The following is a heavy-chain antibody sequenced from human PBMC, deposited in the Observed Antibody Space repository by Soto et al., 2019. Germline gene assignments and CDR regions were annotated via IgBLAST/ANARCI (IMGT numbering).Heavy chain of an antibody. Sequence: QVQLVQSGAEVKKPGSSVKVSCKASGGTFSSYAISWVRQAPGQGLEWMGGINPISGTANYAQKFQGRVTITADESTSTVYMELSSLRSEDTAVYFCARSQGSSTSLEIYYYYYYGMDVWGQGTTVTVSS. CDR1: GGTFSSYA. D-gene: IGHD2-2*01. J-gene: IGHJ6*02. CDR3: ARSQGSSTSLEIYYYYYYGMDV. V-gene: IGHV1-69*01. CDR2: INPISGTA.